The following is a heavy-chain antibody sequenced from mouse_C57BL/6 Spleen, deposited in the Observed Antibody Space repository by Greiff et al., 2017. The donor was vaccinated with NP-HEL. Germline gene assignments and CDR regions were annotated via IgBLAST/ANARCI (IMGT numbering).Heavy chain of an antibody. V-gene: IGHV5-17*01. CDR3: ARQGWSNYAMDY. CDR2: ISSGSSTI. J-gene: IGHJ4*01. CDR1: GFTFSDYG. D-gene: IGHD2-3*01. Sequence: EVQRVESGGGLVKPGGSLKLSCAASGFTFSDYGMHWVRQAPEKGLEWVAYISSGSSTIYYADTVKGRFTISRDNARNTLFLQMTSLRPEDTAMYYCARQGWSNYAMDYWGQGTSVTVSS.